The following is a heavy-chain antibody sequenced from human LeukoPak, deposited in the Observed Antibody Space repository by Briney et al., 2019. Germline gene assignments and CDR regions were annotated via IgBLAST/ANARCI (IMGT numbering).Heavy chain of an antibody. CDR2: ISGSGNYI. CDR1: GFNFSSYT. D-gene: IGHD5-18*01. V-gene: IGHV3-21*01. J-gene: IGHJ5*01. Sequence: GGSLRLSCTASGFNFSSYTMNWFRQAPGKGLEWVSSISGSGNYIYYAESLKGRFTVSRDNAKKSLYLQMNSLRADDTAMFFCARAAPKRGYTFGFDFWGQGTLVTVSS. CDR3: ARAAPKRGYTFGFDF.